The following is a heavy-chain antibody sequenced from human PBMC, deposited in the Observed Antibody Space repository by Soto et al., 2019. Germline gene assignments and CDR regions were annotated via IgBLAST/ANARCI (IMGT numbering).Heavy chain of an antibody. V-gene: IGHV3-7*05. D-gene: IGHD3-9*01. CDR2: IKQDGSEK. Sequence: GGSLRLSCAASGFTFSSYWMSWVRQAPGKGLEWVANIKQDGSEKYYVDSVKGRFTISRDNAKNSLYLQMNSLRAEDTAVYYCARSDILTGYPVLFDYWGQGTLVTVSS. J-gene: IGHJ4*02. CDR1: GFTFSSYW. CDR3: ARSDILTGYPVLFDY.